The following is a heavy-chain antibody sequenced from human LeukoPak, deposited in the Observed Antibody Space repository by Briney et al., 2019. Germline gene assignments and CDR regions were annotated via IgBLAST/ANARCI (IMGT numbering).Heavy chain of an antibody. CDR1: GFTFSSYW. J-gene: IGHJ4*02. V-gene: IGHV3-74*01. CDR3: AKSLDSSGYSPHDY. Sequence: GGSLRLSCAASGFTFSSYWMHWVRQAPGKGLVWVSRINSDGSSTSYADSVKGRFTISRDNSKNTLYLQMNSLRAEDTAVYYCAKSLDSSGYSPHDYWGQGTLVTVSS. D-gene: IGHD3-22*01. CDR2: INSDGSST.